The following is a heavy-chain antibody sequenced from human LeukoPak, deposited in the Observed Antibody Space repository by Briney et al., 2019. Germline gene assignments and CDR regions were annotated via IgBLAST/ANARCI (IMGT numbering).Heavy chain of an antibody. CDR3: ARGWLYGSGSTFDY. CDR2: ISYDGSNK. D-gene: IGHD3-10*01. V-gene: IGHV3-30*04. J-gene: IGHJ4*02. CDR1: GFTFSSYA. Sequence: PGGSLRLSCAASGFTFSSYAMHWVRQAPGKGLEWVAVISYDGSNKYYADSVKGRFTISRENSKNTLYLQMNSLRAEDTAVYYCARGWLYGSGSTFDYWGQGTLVTVSS.